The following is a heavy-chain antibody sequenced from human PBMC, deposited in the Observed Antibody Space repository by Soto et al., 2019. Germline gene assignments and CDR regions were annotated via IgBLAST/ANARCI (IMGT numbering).Heavy chain of an antibody. J-gene: IGHJ4*02. CDR3: ARDSALRIAAAGTGGDY. V-gene: IGHV1-69*12. CDR2: IIPIFGTA. CDR1: GGTFSSYA. Sequence: QVQLVQSGAEVKKPGSSVKVSCKASGGTFSSYAISWVRQAPGQGLEWMGGIIPIFGTANYAQKFQGRVTITADESTSTAYMELSSLRSEDTAVYYRARDSALRIAAAGTGGDYWGQGTLVTVSS. D-gene: IGHD6-13*01.